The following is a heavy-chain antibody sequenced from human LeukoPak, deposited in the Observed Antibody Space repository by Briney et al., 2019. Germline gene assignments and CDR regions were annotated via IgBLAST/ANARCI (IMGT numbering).Heavy chain of an antibody. CDR1: GFTFSTYN. CDR2: ISHESDAI. Sequence: PGGSLRLSCVASGFTFSTYNLDWVREAPGKGLEWVSYISHESDAIYYANSVKGRFTISRDNAKNSLYLQMNSLRAEDTAVYYCARGWSSGWPYYFDYWGQGTLVTVSS. CDR3: ARGWSSGWPYYFDY. D-gene: IGHD6-19*01. J-gene: IGHJ4*02. V-gene: IGHV3-48*01.